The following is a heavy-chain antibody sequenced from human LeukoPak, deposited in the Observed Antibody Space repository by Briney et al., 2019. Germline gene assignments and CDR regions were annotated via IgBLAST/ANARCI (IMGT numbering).Heavy chain of an antibody. D-gene: IGHD6-19*01. CDR3: ARGGYSSGWSPFDY. Sequence: GSLRLSCAASGFTFSNYEMSWVRQAPGKGLEWIGEINHSGSTNYNPSLKSRVTISVDTSKNQFSLKLSSVTAADTAVYYRARGGYSSGWSPFDYWGQGTLVTVSS. CDR1: GFTFSNYE. J-gene: IGHJ4*02. CDR2: INHSGST. V-gene: IGHV4-34*01.